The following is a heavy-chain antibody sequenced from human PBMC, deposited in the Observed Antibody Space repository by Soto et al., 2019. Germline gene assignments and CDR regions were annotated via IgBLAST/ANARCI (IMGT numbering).Heavy chain of an antibody. V-gene: IGHV3-30*18. D-gene: IGHD2-15*01. CDR3: AKDGAPRYCSRSSCHAAGAY. J-gene: IGHJ4*02. CDR1: GFTFSNYG. CDR2: ISYDGSHK. Sequence: QVQLVESGGGVVQPGRSLRLSCAGSGFTFSNYGLHWVRQAPGKGLEWVAVISYDGSHKYYADSVKGRFTISRDNSNNMRYLQMDSLRAEETAVYYCAKDGAPRYCSRSSCHAAGAYWGQGTLVTVSS.